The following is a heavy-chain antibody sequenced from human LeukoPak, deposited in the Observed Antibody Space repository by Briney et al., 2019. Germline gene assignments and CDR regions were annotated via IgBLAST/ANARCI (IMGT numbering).Heavy chain of an antibody. V-gene: IGHV3-74*01. Sequence: GGSLRLSCAASGFAFNKYWMHWVRQAPGKGLVWVSRINGDGSTTSYADSVKGGFTISRDNAKNTLYLQMSSLRAEDTAVYYCATGNYYDSRGYYTFGHWGQGTLVTVSS. J-gene: IGHJ4*02. CDR2: INGDGSTT. D-gene: IGHD3-22*01. CDR3: ATGNYYDSRGYYTFGH. CDR1: GFAFNKYW.